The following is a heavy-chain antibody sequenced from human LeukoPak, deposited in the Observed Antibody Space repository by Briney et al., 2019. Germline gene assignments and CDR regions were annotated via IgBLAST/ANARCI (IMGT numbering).Heavy chain of an antibody. CDR2: IIPIFGTA. V-gene: IGHV1-69*13. J-gene: IGHJ4*02. Sequence: SVKVSCKASGGTFSSYTISWVRQAPGQGLEWMGGIIPIFGTANYAQKFQGRGTITADESTSTAYMELSSLRSDDTAVYYCARDGYSSGREEYWGQGTLVTVSS. CDR3: ARDGYSSGREEY. D-gene: IGHD6-25*01. CDR1: GGTFSSYT.